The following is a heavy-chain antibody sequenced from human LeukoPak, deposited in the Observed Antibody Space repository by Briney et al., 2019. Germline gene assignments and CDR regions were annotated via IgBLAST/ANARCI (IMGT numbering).Heavy chain of an antibody. CDR2: IKQDGSET. J-gene: IGHJ4*02. CDR3: ARQRGSGCLDY. V-gene: IGHV3-7*01. D-gene: IGHD6-19*01. Sequence: ANIKQDGSETYYVDSVKGRFTIPRDNAKNSLSLQMNSLRAEDTAVYYCARQRGSGCLDYWGQGTLVTVSS.